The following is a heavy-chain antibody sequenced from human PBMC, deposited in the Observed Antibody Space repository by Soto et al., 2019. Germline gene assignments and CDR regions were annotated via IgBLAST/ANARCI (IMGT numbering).Heavy chain of an antibody. CDR3: ARDNYGHLDY. D-gene: IGHD3-10*01. CDR1: GYTFTDLY. V-gene: IGHV1-2*02. J-gene: IGHJ4*02. CDR2: IDPKSGVS. Sequence: SVKGSCKPSGYTFTDLYIPWGRQAPGLGLEWMGWIDPKSGVSRETKKFQGSLTMTRETSNNTVYMEMSSLRYDDTAVYYCARDNYGHLDYWGQGTLVTVSS.